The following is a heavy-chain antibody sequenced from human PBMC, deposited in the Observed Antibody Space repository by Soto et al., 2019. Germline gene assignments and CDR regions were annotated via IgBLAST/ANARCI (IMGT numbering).Heavy chain of an antibody. D-gene: IGHD3-9*01. CDR3: ARLGYYDILTGYQSYYFDY. J-gene: IGHJ4*02. Sequence: PSETLSLTCTVSGGSISSYYWSWIRQPPGKGLEWIGYIYYSGSTNYNPSLKSRVTISVDTSKNQFSLKLSSVTAADTAVYYCARLGYYDILTGYQSYYFDYWGQGTLVTVSS. CDR2: IYYSGST. CDR1: GGSISSYY. V-gene: IGHV4-59*01.